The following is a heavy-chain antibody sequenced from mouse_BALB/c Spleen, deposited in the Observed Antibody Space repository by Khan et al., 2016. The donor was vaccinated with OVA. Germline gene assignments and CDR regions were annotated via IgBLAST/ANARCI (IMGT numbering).Heavy chain of an antibody. CDR2: TNPTNGRT. CDR3: AGIEERVSTYFDY. J-gene: IGHJ2*01. CDR1: GYTFTSYW. V-gene: IGHV1S81*02. D-gene: IGHD2-1*01. Sequence: VQLQQSGAELVKAGASVKMSCKASGYTFTSYWMHWVKQRLGQGLEWFAETNPTNGRTYYNEKFKSKATRNVDKSSSTAYMLLSGPTSEDSAVYCCAGIEERVSTYFDYWGQGTTLTVSS.